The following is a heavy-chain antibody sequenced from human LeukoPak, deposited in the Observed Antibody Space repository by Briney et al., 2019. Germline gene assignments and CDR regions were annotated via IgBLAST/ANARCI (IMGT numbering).Heavy chain of an antibody. CDR2: ISWNSGSL. D-gene: IGHD4-17*01. CDR1: GFTFDDYA. CDR3: AKDISGYGDYDGGFDY. V-gene: IGHV3-9*01. J-gene: IGHJ4*02. Sequence: GGSLRLSCAASGFTFDDYAMHWVRQAPGKGLEWVSGISWNSGSLGYADSVKGRFTISRDNAKNSLYLQMNSLRAEDTALYYCAKDISGYGDYDGGFDYWGQGTLVTVSS.